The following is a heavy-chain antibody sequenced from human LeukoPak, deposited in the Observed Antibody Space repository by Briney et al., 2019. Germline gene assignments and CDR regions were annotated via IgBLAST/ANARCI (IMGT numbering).Heavy chain of an antibody. CDR3: ARRSGGNSGPFDY. J-gene: IGHJ4*02. Sequence: PGGSLRLSCVVSGFTFSSNAMNWVSQAPGKGLEWVSGVSGSGGDTYYADSVKGRFTISRDNSRNTLYLQVSCLRAEDTAVYYCARRSGGNSGPFDYWGQGALVTVSS. CDR2: VSGSGGDT. D-gene: IGHD4-23*01. V-gene: IGHV3-23*01. CDR1: GFTFSSNA.